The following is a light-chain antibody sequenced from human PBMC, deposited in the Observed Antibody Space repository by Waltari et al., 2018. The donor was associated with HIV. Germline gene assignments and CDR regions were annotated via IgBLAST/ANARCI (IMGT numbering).Light chain of an antibody. J-gene: IGLJ1*01. Sequence: ALTQPASVSGSSWQSITLPCPGTSRDVGAYDYVPWYQQHPGKVPKLLIYDVYRRPSRISNRFSGSKSGNTASLTISGLRDEDEADYYCASFTSGRLNVFGTGTKVTVL. V-gene: IGLV2-14*03. CDR1: SRDVGAYDY. CDR3: ASFTSGRLNV. CDR2: DVY.